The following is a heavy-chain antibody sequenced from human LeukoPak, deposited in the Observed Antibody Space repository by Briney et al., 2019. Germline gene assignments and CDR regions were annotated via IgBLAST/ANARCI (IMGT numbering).Heavy chain of an antibody. Sequence: WASVKVSCKASGYTFTSYAMNWVRQAPGQGLEWMGWINTNTGNPTYAQGFTGRFVFSLDTSVNTAYLQIRGLKAEDTAVYFCARVSAADGLGIYYNRVIGATLYYWGQGTLVTVSS. V-gene: IGHV7-4-1*02. CDR1: GYTFTSYA. J-gene: IGHJ4*02. CDR3: ARVSAADGLGIYYNRVIGATLYY. CDR2: INTNTGNP. D-gene: IGHD3-10*01.